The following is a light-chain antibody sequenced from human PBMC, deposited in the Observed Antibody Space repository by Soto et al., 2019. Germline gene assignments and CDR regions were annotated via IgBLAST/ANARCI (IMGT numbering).Light chain of an antibody. CDR3: QQYYSTPQT. J-gene: IGKJ1*01. CDR1: QSVLYSSNNKNY. V-gene: IGKV4-1*01. CDR2: WAS. Sequence: DIVMTQTPASLSVSLCERAAINCKSMQSVLYSSNNKNYLAWYQQKPGQPPKPLIYWASTRESGVPDRFSGSGSGTDFTLTISSLQAEDVAVYYCQQYYSTPQTFGQGTKV.